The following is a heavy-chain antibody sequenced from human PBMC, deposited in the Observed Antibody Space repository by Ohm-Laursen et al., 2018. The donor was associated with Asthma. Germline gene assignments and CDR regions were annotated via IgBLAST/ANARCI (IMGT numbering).Heavy chain of an antibody. V-gene: IGHV4-31*03. CDR1: GGSVSSGSYY. D-gene: IGHD5-18*01. J-gene: IGHJ4*02. CDR3: ARGWGSSYGEYYFDF. Sequence: SQTLSLTCTVSGGSVSSGSYYWSWIRQPPGKGLEWIGYIYYSGSTYYNPSLKSRVTISVDTSKNQFSLKLSSVTAADTAVYYCARGWGSSYGEYYFDFWGQGILVTVSS. CDR2: IYYSGST.